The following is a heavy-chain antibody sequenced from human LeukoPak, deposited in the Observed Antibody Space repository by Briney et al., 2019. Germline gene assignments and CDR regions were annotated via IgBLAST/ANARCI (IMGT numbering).Heavy chain of an antibody. CDR3: AGSSWIHYYYYGMDV. Sequence: SETLSLTCAVYGGSFRGYYWSWIRQPPGKGLEWIGEINHSGSTNYNPSLKSRVTISVDTSKNQFSLKLSSVTAADTAMYYCAGSSWIHYYYYGMDVWGQGTTVTVSS. CDR2: INHSGST. V-gene: IGHV4-34*01. CDR1: GGSFRGYY. D-gene: IGHD6-13*01. J-gene: IGHJ6*02.